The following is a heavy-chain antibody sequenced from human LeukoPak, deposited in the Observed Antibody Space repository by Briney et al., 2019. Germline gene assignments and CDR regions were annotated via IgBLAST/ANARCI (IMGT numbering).Heavy chain of an antibody. J-gene: IGHJ4*02. CDR1: GDSISSGNYY. Sequence: PSETLSLTCTVSGDSISSGNYYWSWIRQPAGKGLEWIGRIYTSGSTNYNPSLKSRVTISVDTSKNQFSLKLTSVTAADTAIYYCARDLYYGSASPRLDYWGQGTLVTVSS. CDR2: IYTSGST. CDR3: ARDLYYGSASPRLDY. V-gene: IGHV4-61*02. D-gene: IGHD3-10*01.